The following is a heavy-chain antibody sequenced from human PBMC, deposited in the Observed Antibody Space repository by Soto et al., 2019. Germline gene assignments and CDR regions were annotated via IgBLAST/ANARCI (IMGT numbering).Heavy chain of an antibody. V-gene: IGHV3-23*01. CDR3: AKETVGATIADPFYYYYYGMDV. Sequence: PGGSLRLSCAASGFTFSSYAMSWVRQAPGKGLEWVSAISGSGGSTYYADSVKGRFTISRDNSKNTLYLQMNSLRAEDTAVYYCAKETVGATIADPFYYYYYGMDVWGQGTTVTVSS. CDR2: ISGSGGST. J-gene: IGHJ6*02. D-gene: IGHD1-26*01. CDR1: GFTFSSYA.